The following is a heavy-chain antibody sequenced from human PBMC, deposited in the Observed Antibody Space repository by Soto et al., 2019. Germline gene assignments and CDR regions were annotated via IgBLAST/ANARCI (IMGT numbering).Heavy chain of an antibody. CDR2: INHSGST. CDR1: GGSFSGYY. V-gene: IGHV4-34*01. CDR3: ARGYYYDSSGYNY. J-gene: IGHJ4*02. Sequence: SETLSLTCAVYGGSFSGYYWSWIRQPPGKGLEWIGEINHSGSTNYNPSLKSRVTISVDTSKNQFSLKLSSVTAADTAVYYCARGYYYDSSGYNYWGQGTLVTVSS. D-gene: IGHD3-22*01.